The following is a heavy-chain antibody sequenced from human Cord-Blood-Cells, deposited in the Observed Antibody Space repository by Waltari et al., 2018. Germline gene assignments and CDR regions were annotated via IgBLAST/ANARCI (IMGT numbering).Heavy chain of an antibody. CDR2: IIPILGIA. CDR3: ARGIVLMVYAIEYFDY. D-gene: IGHD2-8*01. CDR1: GGTFSSYA. Sequence: QVQLVQSGAEVKKPGSSVKVSCKASGGTFSSYAISWVRQAPGKGLEWMGRIIPILGIANYAQKFQGRITITADKSTSTAYMELSSLRSEDTAVYYCARGIVLMVYAIEYFDYWGQGTLVTVSS. J-gene: IGHJ4*02. V-gene: IGHV1-69*09.